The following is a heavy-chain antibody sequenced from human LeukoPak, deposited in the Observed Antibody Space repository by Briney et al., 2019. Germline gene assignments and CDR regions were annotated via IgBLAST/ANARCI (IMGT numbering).Heavy chain of an antibody. Sequence: PSETLSLTCTVSGGSISSSSYYWGWIRQPPGKGLEWIGSIYYSGSTYYNPSLKSRVTISVDTSKNQLSLKLSSVTAADTAVYYCARALARGPYYYYYYMDVCGKGTTVTVSS. CDR1: GGSISSSSYY. CDR3: ARALARGPYYYYYYMDV. V-gene: IGHV4-39*07. J-gene: IGHJ6*03. D-gene: IGHD6-6*01. CDR2: IYYSGST.